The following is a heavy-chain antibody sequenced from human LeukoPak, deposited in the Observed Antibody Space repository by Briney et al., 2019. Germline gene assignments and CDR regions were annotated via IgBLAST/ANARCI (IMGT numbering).Heavy chain of an antibody. Sequence: GGSLRLSCAAAGFSFSDYVMSWVSQAPGKGLEWVSAITGSVATTYYADSVEGRFTISRDNSRNTLFLQMNGLRAEDTAVYYCAFRLRDYFWGSYSDWGQGTLVSVSS. CDR3: AFRLRDYFWGSYSD. V-gene: IGHV3-23*01. CDR1: GFSFSDYV. CDR2: ITGSVATT. J-gene: IGHJ4*02. D-gene: IGHD3-16*01.